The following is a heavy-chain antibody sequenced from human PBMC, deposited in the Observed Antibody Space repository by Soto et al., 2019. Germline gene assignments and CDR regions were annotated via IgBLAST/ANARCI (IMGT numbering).Heavy chain of an antibody. V-gene: IGHV3-30-3*01. CDR3: ARLTTPYGLDV. CDR1: GFTFSSYA. Sequence: QVQLVESGGGVVQPGRSLRLSCAASGFTFSSYAMHWVRQAPGKGLEWVAVISYDGSNKYYADSVKGRFTISRDNSMNTLYLQMNCLRAEDTAVYYCARLTTPYGLDVWGQGTTVTVSS. D-gene: IGHD2-15*01. CDR2: ISYDGSNK. J-gene: IGHJ6*02.